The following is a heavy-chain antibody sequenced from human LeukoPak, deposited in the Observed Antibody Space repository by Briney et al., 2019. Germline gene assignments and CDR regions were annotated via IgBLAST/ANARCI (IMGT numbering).Heavy chain of an antibody. CDR1: GFTFSSYG. CDR2: IWYDGSNK. J-gene: IGHJ5*02. Sequence: GGSLRLYCAASGFTFSSYGMHWVRQAPGKGLEWVAVIWYDGSNKYYADSVKGRFTISRDNSKNTLYLQMNSLRAEDTAVYYCARAATRVFLRGFDPWGQGTLVTVSS. D-gene: IGHD6-13*01. CDR3: ARAATRVFLRGFDP. V-gene: IGHV3-33*01.